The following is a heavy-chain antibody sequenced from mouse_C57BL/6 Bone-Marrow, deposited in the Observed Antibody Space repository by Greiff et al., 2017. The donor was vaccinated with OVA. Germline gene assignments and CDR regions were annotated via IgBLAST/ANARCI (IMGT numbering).Heavy chain of an antibody. D-gene: IGHD1-1*01. J-gene: IGHJ1*03. CDR3: ARHDPGSSYDSYFDV. CDR2: ISSGGSYT. CDR1: GFTFSSYG. Sequence: EVQVVESGGDLVKPGGSLKLSCAASGFTFSSYGMSWVRQTPDKRLEWVATISSGGSYTYYPDSVKGRFTISRDNAKNTLYLQMSSLKSEDTAMYYCARHDPGSSYDSYFDVWGTGTTVTVSS. V-gene: IGHV5-6*01.